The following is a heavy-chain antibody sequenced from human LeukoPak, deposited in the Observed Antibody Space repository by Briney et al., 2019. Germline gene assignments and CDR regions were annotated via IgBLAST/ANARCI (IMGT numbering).Heavy chain of an antibody. CDR3: ATNQQRWLQWNY. Sequence: ASVKVSCKVSGYTFTDYYMHWVQQAPGKGLEWMGLVDPEDGETIYAEKFQGKVTITADTSTDTAYMELSSLRSEDTAVYYCATNQQRWLQWNYWGQGTLVTVSS. CDR2: VDPEDGET. CDR1: GYTFTDYY. J-gene: IGHJ4*02. D-gene: IGHD5-24*01. V-gene: IGHV1-69-2*01.